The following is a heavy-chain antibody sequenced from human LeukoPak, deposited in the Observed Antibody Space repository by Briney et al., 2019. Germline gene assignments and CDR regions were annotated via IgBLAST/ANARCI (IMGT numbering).Heavy chain of an antibody. CDR1: GGSISTYY. CDR3: ARGHSATYGRFDS. V-gene: IGHV4-59*08. Sequence: SETLSLTCTVSGGSISTYYWSWIRQPPGKGLEWIGYIYYSGSTSYNPSLKSRVTISVDTSKNQSSLKLSSVTAADTAIYYCARGHSATYGRFDSWGQGTLVTVSS. J-gene: IGHJ4*02. D-gene: IGHD1-26*01. CDR2: IYYSGST.